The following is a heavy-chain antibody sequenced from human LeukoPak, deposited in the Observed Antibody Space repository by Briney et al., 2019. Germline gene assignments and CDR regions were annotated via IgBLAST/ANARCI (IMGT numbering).Heavy chain of an antibody. CDR1: GFTFSDYA. CDR2: ISGSGVMT. Sequence: GGSLRLSCAASGFTFSDYAMTWVRQAPGKGLEWVATISGSGVMTYYADSVKGRFTVSGDHSKNMLYLQMSSLAAADTAVYYCAKDRSIGTYYTFDHWGQGTLVTVSS. D-gene: IGHD1-26*01. V-gene: IGHV3-23*01. J-gene: IGHJ4*02. CDR3: AKDRSIGTYYTFDH.